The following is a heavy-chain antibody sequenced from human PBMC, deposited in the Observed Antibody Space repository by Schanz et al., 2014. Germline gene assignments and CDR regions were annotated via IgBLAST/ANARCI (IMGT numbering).Heavy chain of an antibody. Sequence: EVQLVESGGGLVQPGGSLRLSCAASGFTFGDYAMTWVRQAAGKGLEWVSVIGVDGTTTYYADSVKGRFTISRDNSKNTLYLQMNSLRPEDTAVYYCAKYRGYYRVSGSYRELEYWGQGTLVTVSS. CDR3: AKYRGYYRVSGSYRELEY. V-gene: IGHV3-23*04. J-gene: IGHJ4*02. D-gene: IGHD3-10*01. CDR2: IGVDGTTT. CDR1: GFTFGDYA.